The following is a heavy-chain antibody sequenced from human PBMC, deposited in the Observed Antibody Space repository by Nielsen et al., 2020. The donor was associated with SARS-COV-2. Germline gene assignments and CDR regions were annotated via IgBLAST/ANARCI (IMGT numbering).Heavy chain of an antibody. Sequence: ASVKVSCKASGYTFTSYAMNWVRQAPGQGLEWMGWISAYNGNTNYAQKLQGRVTMTTDTSTSTAYMELSSLTSEDTAVYFCARDRFVEAAPSFYFYGLDVWGQGTTVTVSS. CDR2: ISAYNGNT. V-gene: IGHV1-18*01. CDR3: ARDRFVEAAPSFYFYGLDV. J-gene: IGHJ6*02. CDR1: GYTFTSYA. D-gene: IGHD6-13*01.